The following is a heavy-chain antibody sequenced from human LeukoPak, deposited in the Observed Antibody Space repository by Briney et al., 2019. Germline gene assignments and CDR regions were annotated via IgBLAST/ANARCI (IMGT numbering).Heavy chain of an antibody. Sequence: SEPLSLTCTVSGGSISRYYLSWIRQPPGKGLEWIGYIYYSGSSNYNPSLKSRVTISVDTSKNQFSLKLSSVTAADTAVYYCASNPDYYDSSGYFHYWGQGTPVTVSS. D-gene: IGHD3-22*01. CDR1: GGSISRYY. CDR2: IYYSGSS. CDR3: ASNPDYYDSSGYFHY. J-gene: IGHJ4*02. V-gene: IGHV4-59*08.